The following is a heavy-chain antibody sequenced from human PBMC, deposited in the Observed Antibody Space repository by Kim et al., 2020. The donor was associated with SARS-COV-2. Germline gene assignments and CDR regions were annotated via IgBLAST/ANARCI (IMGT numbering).Heavy chain of an antibody. CDR3: ASFYDNGSAPWFDP. V-gene: IGHV3-74*01. CDR2: INKDGSST. D-gene: IGHD3-16*01. Sequence: EGSLRLSCVASAFDFSNYWMHWVRQAPGEGLVWLSRINKDGSSTNYADSVKGRFTISRDNAKGTLYLQMNSLGAEDTAVYYCASFYDNGSAPWFDPWGQG. J-gene: IGHJ5*02. CDR1: AFDFSNYW.